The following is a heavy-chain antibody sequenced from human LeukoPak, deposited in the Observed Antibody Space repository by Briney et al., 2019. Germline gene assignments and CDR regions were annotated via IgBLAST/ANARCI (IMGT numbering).Heavy chain of an antibody. CDR2: ISGSGGST. CDR1: GFTFSSYA. V-gene: IGHV3-23*01. CDR3: AADITMIVVVTPDY. Sequence: PGGSLRLSCAASGFTFSSYAMSWVRQAPGKGLEWVSAISGSGGSTYYADSVKGRFTISRDNSKNTLYLQMNSLRAEDTAVYYCAADITMIVVVTPDYWGQGTLVTVSS. J-gene: IGHJ4*02. D-gene: IGHD3-22*01.